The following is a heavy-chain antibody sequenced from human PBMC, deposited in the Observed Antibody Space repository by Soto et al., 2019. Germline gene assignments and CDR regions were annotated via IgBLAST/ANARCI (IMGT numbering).Heavy chain of an antibody. CDR2: IIPILGIA. J-gene: IGHJ3*02. CDR1: GGTFSSYT. D-gene: IGHD6-13*01. Sequence: QVQLVQSGAEVKKPGSSVKVSCKASGGTFSSYTISWVRQAPGQGLEWMGRIIPILGIANYAQKFQGRVTITADKSTSTAYMELSCLRSEDTAVYYCGSVAVYSSSWEGAFDIWGQGTMVTVSS. V-gene: IGHV1-69*02. CDR3: GSVAVYSSSWEGAFDI.